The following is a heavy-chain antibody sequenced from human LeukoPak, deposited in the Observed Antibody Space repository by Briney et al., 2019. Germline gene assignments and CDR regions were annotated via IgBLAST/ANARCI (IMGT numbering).Heavy chain of an antibody. CDR2: IYPGDSDT. J-gene: IGHJ4*02. CDR1: GYSFTSYW. CDR3: ARHRRYDFWSGYVFDY. Sequence: KVGESLKISCKGSGYSFTSYWIGWVRQMPGKGLEWMGIIYPGDSDTGYSPSFQGQVTISADKSISTAYLQWSSLKASDTAMYYCARHRRYDFWSGYVFDYWGQGTLVTVSS. D-gene: IGHD3-3*01. V-gene: IGHV5-51*01.